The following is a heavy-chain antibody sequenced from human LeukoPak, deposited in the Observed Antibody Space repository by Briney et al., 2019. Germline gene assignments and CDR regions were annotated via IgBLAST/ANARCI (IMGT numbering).Heavy chain of an antibody. CDR1: GFTVSGNY. CDR2: MSSSDDGR. CDR3: AKAPVTSCRGAFCYPFDY. Sequence: GGSLRLSCAASGFTVSGNYMSWVRQAPGKGLEWVSAMSSSDDGRYYAASVRGRFTISRDTSRSTLYLQMNSLRAEDAAVYYCAKAPVTSCRGAFCYPFDYWGQGTLVTVSS. D-gene: IGHD2-15*01. J-gene: IGHJ4*02. V-gene: IGHV3-23*01.